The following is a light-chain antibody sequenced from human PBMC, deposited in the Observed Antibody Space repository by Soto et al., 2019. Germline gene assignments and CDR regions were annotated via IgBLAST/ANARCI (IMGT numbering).Light chain of an antibody. CDR2: DVF. V-gene: IGLV2-8*01. CDR1: SRDIGGYDF. J-gene: IGLJ2*01. CDR3: SSYGGSNNLL. Sequence: QSALTQPPSASGSPGQSVTISCTGTSRDIGGYDFVSWYQQHPGKAPKLMIYDVFKRPSGVPDRFSGSKSGNTASLTVSGLKADDEADYYCSSYGGSNNLLFGGGTKVTVL.